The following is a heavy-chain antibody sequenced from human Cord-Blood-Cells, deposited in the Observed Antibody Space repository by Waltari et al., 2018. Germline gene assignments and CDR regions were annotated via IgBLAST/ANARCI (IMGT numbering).Heavy chain of an antibody. Sequence: QVQLVQSGAEVKKPGASVKVSCTASGYTFTGYYMHWVRQAPGQGLEWMGWINPNSGGTIYAQKFQGWVTMPSDTSISTAYMELSSLRSDDTAVYYCARTGEGENAFDIWGQGTMVTVSS. CDR3: ARTGEGENAFDI. CDR1: GYTFTGYY. CDR2: INPNSGGT. V-gene: IGHV1-2*04. D-gene: IGHD7-27*01. J-gene: IGHJ3*02.